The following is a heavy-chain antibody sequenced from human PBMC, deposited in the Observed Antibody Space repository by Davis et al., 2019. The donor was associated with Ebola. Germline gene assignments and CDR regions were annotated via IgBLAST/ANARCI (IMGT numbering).Heavy chain of an antibody. J-gene: IGHJ6*03. V-gene: IGHV1-69*13. CDR1: GGTFSSYA. CDR3: ARGFGLGYCSGDTCYSHYMDV. CDR2: IIPIFGTA. D-gene: IGHD2-15*01. Sequence: SVKVSCKASGGTFSSYAISWVRQAPGQGLEWMGGIIPIFGTANYAQKFQGRVTITADESTSTAYMELSSLRSEDTAVYYCARGFGLGYCSGDTCYSHYMDVWGKGTTVTVSS.